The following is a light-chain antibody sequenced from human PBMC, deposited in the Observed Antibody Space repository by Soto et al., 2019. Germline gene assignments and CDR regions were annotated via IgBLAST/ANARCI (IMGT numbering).Light chain of an antibody. Sequence: QSVLTQAPSASGAPGQRGTMSCSGSRSNIGTNTVNWYQQRPGTPPKFLIYDNYRRPSGVPDRFSGSQSGTSASLAINGLQSEDEAYYYCSAWDDSLNRPVFGGGTKVTVL. CDR3: SAWDDSLNRPV. J-gene: IGLJ2*01. CDR1: RSNIGTNT. CDR2: DNY. V-gene: IGLV1-44*01.